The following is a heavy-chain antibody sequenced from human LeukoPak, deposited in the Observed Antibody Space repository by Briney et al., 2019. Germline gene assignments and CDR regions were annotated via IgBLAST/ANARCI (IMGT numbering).Heavy chain of an antibody. CDR3: ARDYYYSETYYVSFVDY. V-gene: IGHV3-7*01. CDR2: INQDDSQI. J-gene: IGHJ4*02. Sequence: GGSLRLSWAGSAFTFNKYWLTWVRQAPGKGLEWVANINQDDSQIYYLESVEGRFTITRDNARNSLHLQMNSLRAEDTAIYYCARDYYYSETYYVSFVDYWGQGTLVTVSS. D-gene: IGHD3-10*01. CDR1: AFTFNKYW.